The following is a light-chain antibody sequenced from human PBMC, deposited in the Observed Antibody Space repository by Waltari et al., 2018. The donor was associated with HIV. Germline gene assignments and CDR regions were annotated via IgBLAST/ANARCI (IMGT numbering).Light chain of an antibody. CDR1: NSDIGIFYY. V-gene: IGLV2-14*03. CDR3: CSYSDSGTIL. J-gene: IGLJ2*01. Sequence: SALRQTAPVSGSHGPSLTLYCLGANSDIGIFYYVSWYQQHPDKAPKLILYDVTYRPSGVSGRFSGSRSGSMASLTIAGLQPEDEADYFCCSYSDSGTILFGGGTRVTVL. CDR2: DVT.